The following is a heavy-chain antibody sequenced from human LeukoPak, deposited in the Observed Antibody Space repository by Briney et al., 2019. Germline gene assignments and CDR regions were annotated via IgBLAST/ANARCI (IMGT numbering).Heavy chain of an antibody. J-gene: IGHJ6*03. V-gene: IGHV3-9*01. CDR2: INWNSGNI. Sequence: PGGSLRLSCAASGFTFDDYAMHWVRHAPGKGLEWVSAINWNSGNIGYADSVKGRFTISRDNAKNSLYLQMNSLRAEDTAVYYCARSGGYYYYYMDVWGKGTTVTVSS. CDR1: GFTFDDYA. D-gene: IGHD5-24*01. CDR3: ARSGGYYYYYMDV.